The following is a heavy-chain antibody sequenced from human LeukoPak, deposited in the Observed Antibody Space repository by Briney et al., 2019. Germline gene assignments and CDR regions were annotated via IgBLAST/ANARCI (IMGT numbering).Heavy chain of an antibody. V-gene: IGHV3-7*01. J-gene: IGHJ5*02. CDR1: GFTFSSYW. CDR3: ARDDCSSISCYHNWFDP. CDR2: IKQDGSER. D-gene: IGHD2-2*01. Sequence: GGSLRLSCAASGFTFSSYWLSWVRQAPGKGLEWVANIKQDGSERYYVDSVKGRFTISRDNAKNSLYLQMNSLRAEDTAVYYCARDDCSSISCYHNWFDPWGQGTLVTVSS.